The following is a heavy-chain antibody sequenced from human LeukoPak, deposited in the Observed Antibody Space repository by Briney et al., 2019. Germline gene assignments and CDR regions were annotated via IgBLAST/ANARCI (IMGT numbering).Heavy chain of an antibody. V-gene: IGHV1-2*02. CDR3: ARIGLLMVYAPQGEDAFDI. J-gene: IGHJ3*02. CDR2: INPNSGGT. CDR1: GYTFTGYY. Sequence: GASAKVSCKASGYTFTGYYMHWVRQAPGQGLEWMGWINPNSGGTNYAQKFQGRVTMTRDTSISTAYMELSRLRSDDTAVYYCARIGLLMVYAPQGEDAFDIWGQGTMVTVSS. D-gene: IGHD2-8*01.